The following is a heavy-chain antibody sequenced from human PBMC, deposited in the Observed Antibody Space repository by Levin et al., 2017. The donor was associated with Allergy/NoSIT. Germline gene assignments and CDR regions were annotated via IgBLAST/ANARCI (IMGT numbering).Heavy chain of an antibody. Sequence: PGGSLRLSCAASGFTFDDYAMHWVRQAPGKGLEWVSGISWNSGSIGYADSVKGRFTISRDNAKNSLYLQMNSLRAEDTALYYCAKDTHYEPVGPCAFDIWGQGTMVTVSS. D-gene: IGHD3-22*01. J-gene: IGHJ3*02. CDR1: GFTFDDYA. CDR3: AKDTHYEPVGPCAFDI. CDR2: ISWNSGSI. V-gene: IGHV3-9*01.